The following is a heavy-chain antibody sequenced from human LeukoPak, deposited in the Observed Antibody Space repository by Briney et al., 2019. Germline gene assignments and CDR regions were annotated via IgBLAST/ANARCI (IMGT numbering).Heavy chain of an antibody. CDR1: GGFISSSSYY. J-gene: IGHJ3*02. CDR2: IYYSGST. V-gene: IGHV4-39*07. Sequence: SETLSLTCTVSGGFISSSSYYWGWIRQPPGKGLEWIGSIYYSGSTYYNPSLKSRVTISVDTSKNQFSLKLSSVTAADTAVYYCARDNYYDSSGYPGDAFDIWGQGTMVTVSS. CDR3: ARDNYYDSSGYPGDAFDI. D-gene: IGHD3-22*01.